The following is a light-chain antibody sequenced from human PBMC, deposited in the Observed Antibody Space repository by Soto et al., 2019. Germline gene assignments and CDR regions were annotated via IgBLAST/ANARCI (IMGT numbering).Light chain of an antibody. Sequence: QSALTQPASVSVSPGQSITISCTGTSSDVGGHNSVAWYQHNPGKAPKLMIYDVSNRPSGVSSRFSGSKSGNTASLSISGLQAEDEADYYCSSYTSSSTLVFGTGTKLTVL. CDR2: DVS. J-gene: IGLJ1*01. CDR1: SSDVGGHNS. V-gene: IGLV2-14*01. CDR3: SSYTSSSTLV.